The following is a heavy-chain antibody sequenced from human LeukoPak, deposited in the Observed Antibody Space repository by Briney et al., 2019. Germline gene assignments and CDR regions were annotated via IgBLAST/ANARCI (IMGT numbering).Heavy chain of an antibody. D-gene: IGHD2-21*02. CDR1: GYTFSSYT. Sequence: GGSLTLSCAASGYTFSSYTMSWVRQAPGKGLEWVSTISNSGRNTFYTDSVKGRFTIYRDNSKNTLYLQMNSLRAGDTAAYSCARARGYCAADCSRYAFDYWGQGTLVTVSS. J-gene: IGHJ4*02. CDR3: ARARGYCAADCSRYAFDY. CDR2: ISNSGRNT. V-gene: IGHV3-23*01.